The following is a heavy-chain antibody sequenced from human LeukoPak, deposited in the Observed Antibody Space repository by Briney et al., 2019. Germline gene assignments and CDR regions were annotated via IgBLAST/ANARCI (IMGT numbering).Heavy chain of an antibody. V-gene: IGHV4-59*01. CDR1: GVSISSYY. CDR2: IHNSGIT. Sequence: PSETLSLTCTVSGVSISSYYWSWIRQPPGKGLEWIGYIHNSGITNYNPSLKSRVTISVDTSKNQFSLKLSSVTAADTAVYYRARDRYYYDSSGTRWFDPWGQGTLVTVSS. CDR3: ARDRYYYDSSGTRWFDP. J-gene: IGHJ5*02. D-gene: IGHD3-22*01.